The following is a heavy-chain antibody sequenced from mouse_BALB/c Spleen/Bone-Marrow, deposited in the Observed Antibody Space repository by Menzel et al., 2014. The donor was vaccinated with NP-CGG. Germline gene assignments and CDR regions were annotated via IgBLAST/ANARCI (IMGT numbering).Heavy chain of an antibody. D-gene: IGHD2-3*01. CDR3: SRSHGYYPYWYFDV. CDR2: IDPSDSEP. V-gene: IGHV1-69*02. J-gene: IGHJ1*01. CDR1: GYTFTSYW. Sequence: VQLQQSGAELVKPGAPVKLSCKATGYTFTSYWMNWVKQRPGRGLEWMGRIDPSDSEPHYNQKFKDKATVTVDKSSSTAYIQLSSLTSEDSAVYYCSRSHGYYPYWYFDVWGAGTTVTVSS.